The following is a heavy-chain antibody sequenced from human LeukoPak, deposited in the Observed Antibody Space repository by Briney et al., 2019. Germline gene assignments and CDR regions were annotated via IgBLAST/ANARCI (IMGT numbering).Heavy chain of an antibody. CDR2: INSDGSST. CDR1: GFTFSSYG. J-gene: IGHJ4*02. Sequence: GGSLRLSCAASGFTFSSYGMHWVRQAPGKGLVWVSRINSDGSSTSYADSVKGRFTISRDNAKNTLYLQMNSLRAEDTAVYYCARVNQEGATNYDYWGQGTLVTVSS. CDR3: ARVNQEGATNYDY. V-gene: IGHV3-74*01. D-gene: IGHD1-26*01.